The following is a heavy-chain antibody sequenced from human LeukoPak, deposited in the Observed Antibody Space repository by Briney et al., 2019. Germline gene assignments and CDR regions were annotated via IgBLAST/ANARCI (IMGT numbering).Heavy chain of an antibody. CDR1: GFSLSTSGVD. Sequence: ESGPTLVKPTQTVTLTCTFSGFSLSTSGVDVGWIRQPPGKALEGLALIYWDDDKRYSPSLKSRLTITKDTSKNQVVLTMTNMDPVDTATYYCAHRLSYYDSSGYYYRSEYFQHWGRGTLVTVSS. CDR3: AHRLSYYDSSGYYYRSEYFQH. V-gene: IGHV2-5*02. J-gene: IGHJ1*01. D-gene: IGHD3-22*01. CDR2: IYWDDDK.